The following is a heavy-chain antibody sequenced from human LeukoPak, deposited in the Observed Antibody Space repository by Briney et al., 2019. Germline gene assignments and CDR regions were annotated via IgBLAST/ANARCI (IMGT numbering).Heavy chain of an antibody. Sequence: SVKVSCKASGGTFSSYAISWVRQAPGQGLEWMGGIIPIFGTADYAQKFQGRVTITADESTSTAYMELSSLRSEDTAVYYCARARYYDFWSGYYELYFDYWGQGTLVTVSS. CDR3: ARARYYDFWSGYYELYFDY. CDR1: GGTFSSYA. J-gene: IGHJ4*02. CDR2: IIPIFGTA. D-gene: IGHD3-3*01. V-gene: IGHV1-69*13.